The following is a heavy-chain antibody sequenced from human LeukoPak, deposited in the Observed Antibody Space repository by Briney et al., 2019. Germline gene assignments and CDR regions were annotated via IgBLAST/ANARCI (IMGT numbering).Heavy chain of an antibody. V-gene: IGHV1-2*02. CDR3: ARVVLRFLEWLLPDPYGMDV. Sequence: ASVNVSCKGSGYTFTGYYMHWVRQAPGQGLEWMGWINPNSSGKNYAQKFQGRVTMTRDTSISTAYMELSRLRSDDTAVYYCARVVLRFLEWLLPDPYGMDVWDKGPQSPSPQ. CDR2: INPNSSGK. D-gene: IGHD3-3*01. J-gene: IGHJ6*01. CDR1: GYTFTGYY.